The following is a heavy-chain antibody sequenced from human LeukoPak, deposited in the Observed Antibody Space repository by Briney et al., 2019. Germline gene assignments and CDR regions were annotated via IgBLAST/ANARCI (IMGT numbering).Heavy chain of an antibody. D-gene: IGHD6-25*01. CDR2: IRYDESYQ. CDR3: AAIAAAALY. CDR1: GFTFSGYG. Sequence: GASLRLSCAASGFTFSGYGRHWVRQAPGKGLEWVAYIRYDESYQYYVDSVRGRFTISRDNSKNMLFLQMNSLGAEDTAVYYCAAIAAAALYWGQGTQVTVSS. V-gene: IGHV3-30*02. J-gene: IGHJ4*02.